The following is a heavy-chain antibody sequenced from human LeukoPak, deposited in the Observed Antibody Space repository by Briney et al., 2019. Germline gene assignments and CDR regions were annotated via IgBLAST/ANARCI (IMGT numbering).Heavy chain of an antibody. CDR3: ARDMQGAVAGSYDY. CDR1: GFTFSSYS. J-gene: IGHJ4*02. D-gene: IGHD6-19*01. CDR2: ISSSSSYI. V-gene: IGHV3-21*01. Sequence: GGSLRLSSAASGFTFSSYSMNWVRQAPGKGLEWVSSISSSSSYIYYADSVKGRFTISRDNAKNSLYLQMNSLRAEDTAVYYCARDMQGAVAGSYDYWGQGTLVTVSS.